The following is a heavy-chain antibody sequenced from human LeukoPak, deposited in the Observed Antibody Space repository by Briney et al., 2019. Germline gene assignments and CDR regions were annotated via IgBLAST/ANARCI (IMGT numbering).Heavy chain of an antibody. Sequence: SETLSLTCTVSGGSISSYYWSWIRQPPGKGLEWIGEINHSGSTNYNPSLKSRVTISVDTSKNQFSLKLSSVTAADTAVYYCARGQYSYGYYYWGQGTLVTVSS. D-gene: IGHD5-18*01. CDR3: ARGQYSYGYYY. CDR2: INHSGST. CDR1: GGSISSYY. V-gene: IGHV4-34*01. J-gene: IGHJ4*02.